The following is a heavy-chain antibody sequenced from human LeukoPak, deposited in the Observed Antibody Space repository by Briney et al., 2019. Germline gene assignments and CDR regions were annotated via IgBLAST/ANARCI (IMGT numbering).Heavy chain of an antibody. CDR1: GYTFTSYG. Sequence: GASVRVSCKASGYTFTSYGIRWVRQAPGQGLEWMGWISAYNGNTNYAQKLQGRVTMTTDTSTSTAYMELRSLRSDDTAVYYCARDRLSIGVFDPWGQGTLVTVSS. D-gene: IGHD3-10*01. CDR3: ARDRLSIGVFDP. CDR2: ISAYNGNT. V-gene: IGHV1-18*01. J-gene: IGHJ5*02.